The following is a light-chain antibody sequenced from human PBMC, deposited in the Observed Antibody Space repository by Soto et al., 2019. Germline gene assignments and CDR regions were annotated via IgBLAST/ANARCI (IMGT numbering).Light chain of an antibody. CDR1: QTISND. J-gene: IGKJ4*01. V-gene: IGKV3-15*01. Sequence: EVVMTQSPATVSVSPGERVTLSCRASQTISNDLAWYQQKPGQAPRHLIYGASTRATGVPARFSGGGSGTEFTLTISSRQSEDFAFYYCQQNNKWPPVTFGGGTKVEIK. CDR3: QQNNKWPPVT. CDR2: GAS.